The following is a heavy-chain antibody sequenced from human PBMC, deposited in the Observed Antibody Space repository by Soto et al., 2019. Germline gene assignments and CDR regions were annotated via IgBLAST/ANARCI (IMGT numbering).Heavy chain of an antibody. CDR3: ARQPIGTVTPDY. CDR1: GFSLSNYW. V-gene: IGHV3-74*01. D-gene: IGHD4-17*01. Sequence: EVQLVESGGGVVQPGGSLRPSCAASGFSLSNYWMHWVRQVPGEGLVWVSRIDRDGYSSTYAEPMKGRFTISRDNAKNTLDLQINCLRAEDTAVYYCARQPIGTVTPDYWGQGTLVTVSS. J-gene: IGHJ4*02. CDR2: IDRDGYSS.